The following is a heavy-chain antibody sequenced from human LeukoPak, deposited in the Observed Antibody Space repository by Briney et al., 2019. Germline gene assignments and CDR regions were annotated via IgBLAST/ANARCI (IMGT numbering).Heavy chain of an antibody. CDR3: ARAPTTVVHFQH. CDR2: IYHSGST. CDR1: GGSISSGGYS. V-gene: IGHV4-30-2*01. J-gene: IGHJ1*01. Sequence: PSQTLSLTCAVSGGSISSGGYSWSWIRQPPGKGLEWIGYIYHSGSTYYNPSLKSRVTISVDRSKNQFSLKLSSVTAADTAVYYCARAPTTVVHFQHWGQGTLVTVSS. D-gene: IGHD4-23*01.